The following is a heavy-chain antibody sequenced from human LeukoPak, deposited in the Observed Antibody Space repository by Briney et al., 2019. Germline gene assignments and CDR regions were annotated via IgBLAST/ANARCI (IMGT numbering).Heavy chain of an antibody. CDR3: ARSYYVRGLGDY. CDR1: GFTFSSYG. CDR2: ISGSGGTI. V-gene: IGHV3-48*04. Sequence: QSGGSLRLSCAASGFTFSSYGMHWVRQAPGKGLEWVAVISGSGGTIYYADSVKGRFTISRDNAKNTPYLQMNSLRAEDTAVYYCARSYYVRGLGDYWGQGTLVTVSS. D-gene: IGHD3-10*02. J-gene: IGHJ4*02.